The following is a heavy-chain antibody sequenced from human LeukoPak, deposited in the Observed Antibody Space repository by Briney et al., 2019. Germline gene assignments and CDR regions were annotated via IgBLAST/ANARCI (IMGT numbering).Heavy chain of an antibody. Sequence: PSETLSLTCAVYGGSFSGYYWSWIRQPPGKGLEWIGEINHSGSTNYNPSLKSRVTISVDTSKNQFSLKLSSVTAADTAVYYCARLPLDGDYDYRGQGTLVTVSS. V-gene: IGHV4-34*01. CDR1: GGSFSGYY. D-gene: IGHD4-17*01. J-gene: IGHJ4*02. CDR2: INHSGST. CDR3: ARLPLDGDYDY.